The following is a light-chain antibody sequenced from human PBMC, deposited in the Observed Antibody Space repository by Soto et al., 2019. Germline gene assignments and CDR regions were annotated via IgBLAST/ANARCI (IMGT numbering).Light chain of an antibody. CDR3: QQYNNWPPIN. J-gene: IGKJ5*01. CDR1: QSVSGN. Sequence: EIVMTQSPATLSVSPGERATLSCRASQSVSGNLAWYQQKPGQAPRLLIYGASTRATGIPARFSGSGSGTEFTLTLSSLQSEDFAVYYCQQYNNWPPINFGQGTRLEIK. CDR2: GAS. V-gene: IGKV3-15*01.